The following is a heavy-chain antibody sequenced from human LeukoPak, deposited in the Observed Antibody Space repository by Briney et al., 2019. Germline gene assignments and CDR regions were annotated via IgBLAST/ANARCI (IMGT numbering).Heavy chain of an antibody. CDR3: ARHSSVTPTFDY. CDR1: GGSISSYY. Sequence: SSETLSLTCTVSGGSISSYYWSWIRQPPGKGLEWIGYIYYNGSTNYNPSLKSRVTISVDTSKNQFSLKLSSVPAADTAVYYCARHSSVTPTFDYWGQGTLVTVSS. D-gene: IGHD4-23*01. CDR2: IYYNGST. V-gene: IGHV4-59*08. J-gene: IGHJ4*02.